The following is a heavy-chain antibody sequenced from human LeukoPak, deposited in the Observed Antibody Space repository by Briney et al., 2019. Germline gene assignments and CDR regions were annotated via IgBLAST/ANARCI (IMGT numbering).Heavy chain of an antibody. CDR2: IYTSGST. Sequence: SETLSLTCTVSGGSISSYYWSWIRQPAGKGLEWIGRIYTSGSTNYNPSLKSRVTMSVDTSKNQFSLKLGSVTAADTAVYYCARGNILCSGGSCSTNIDYWGQGTLVTVSS. V-gene: IGHV4-4*07. CDR3: ARGNILCSGGSCSTNIDY. J-gene: IGHJ4*02. D-gene: IGHD2-15*01. CDR1: GGSISSYY.